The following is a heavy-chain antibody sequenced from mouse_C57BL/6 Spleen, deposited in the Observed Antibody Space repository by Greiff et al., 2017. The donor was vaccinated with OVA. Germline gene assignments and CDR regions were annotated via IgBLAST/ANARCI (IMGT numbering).Heavy chain of an antibody. CDR2: IDPSDSYT. J-gene: IGHJ2*01. V-gene: IGHV1-69*01. CDR3: ARINYSNGFDY. Sequence: QVQLQQPGAELVMPGASVKLSCKASGYTFTSYWMHWVKQRPGQGLEWIGEIDPSDSYTNYNQKFKGKFTLTVDKSSSTAYMQLSSLTSEDSAVYYCARINYSNGFDYWGQGTTLTVSS. CDR1: GYTFTSYW. D-gene: IGHD2-5*01.